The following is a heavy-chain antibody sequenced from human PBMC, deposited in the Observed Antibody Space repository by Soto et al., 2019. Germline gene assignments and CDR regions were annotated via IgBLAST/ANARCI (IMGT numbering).Heavy chain of an antibody. J-gene: IGHJ5*02. D-gene: IGHD6-19*01. CDR3: AKSPPSSGWYTYWFDP. Sequence: QVRLVQSGAEVKKPGASVKVSCKASGYTFTNSHMHWVRQAPGQGLECMGMINPIGGSTTYAQKFQGRVTLTRDTSTTTVYMELTSLRSEDTAVYYCAKSPPSSGWYTYWFDPWGQGTPVTVSS. CDR1: GYTFTNSH. CDR2: INPIGGST. V-gene: IGHV1-46*01.